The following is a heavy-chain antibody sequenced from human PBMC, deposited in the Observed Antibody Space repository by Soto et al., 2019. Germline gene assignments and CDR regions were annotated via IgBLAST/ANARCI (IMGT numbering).Heavy chain of an antibody. Sequence: SVKVSCKASGGTFSSYAISWVRQAPGQGLEWMGGIIPIFGTANYAQKFQGRVTITADESTSTAYMELSSLRSEDTAVYYCARGTTGTDFNYYYGMDVWGQGTTVTVSS. CDR3: ARGTTGTDFNYYYGMDV. D-gene: IGHD1-1*01. CDR2: IIPIFGTA. V-gene: IGHV1-69*13. J-gene: IGHJ6*02. CDR1: GGTFSSYA.